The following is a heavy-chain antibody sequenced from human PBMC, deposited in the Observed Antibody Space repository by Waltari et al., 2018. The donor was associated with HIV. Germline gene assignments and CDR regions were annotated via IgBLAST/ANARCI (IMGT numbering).Heavy chain of an antibody. J-gene: IGHJ4*02. D-gene: IGHD5-12*01. CDR1: GFTFSSYA. Sequence: EVQLLESGGGLVQPGGSLRLSCAASGFTFSSYAMSWVRQAPGKVLEWVSAISGSGGSTYYADSVKGRFTISRDNSKNTLYLQMNSLRAEDTAVYYCAKDPIWATGGFDYWGQGTLVTVSS. CDR2: ISGSGGST. CDR3: AKDPIWATGGFDY. V-gene: IGHV3-23*01.